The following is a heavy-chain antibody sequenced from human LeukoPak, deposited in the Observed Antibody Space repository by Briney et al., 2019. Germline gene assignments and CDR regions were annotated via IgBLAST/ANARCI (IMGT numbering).Heavy chain of an antibody. J-gene: IGHJ4*02. V-gene: IGHV1-46*01. Sequence: RGASVTVSCKASGYTFTSYAMHWVRQAPGQRLEWMGIINPSGGNTSYAQKFQGRVTMTRDTSSSTIYMELSSLRSDDTAVYYCARLGVTDYWGQGTLVTVSS. CDR1: GYTFTSYA. CDR3: ARLGVTDY. CDR2: INPSGGNT. D-gene: IGHD2-21*02.